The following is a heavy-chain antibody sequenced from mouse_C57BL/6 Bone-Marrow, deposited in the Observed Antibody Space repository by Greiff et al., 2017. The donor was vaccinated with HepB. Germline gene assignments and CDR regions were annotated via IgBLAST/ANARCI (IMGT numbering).Heavy chain of an antibody. J-gene: IGHJ3*01. CDR2: IYPGSGST. Sequence: QVHVKQSGAELVKPGASVKMSCKASGYTFTSYWITWVKQRPGQGLEWIGDIYPGSGSTNYNEKFKSKATLTVDTSSSTAYMQLSSLTSEDSAVYYCARGCFAYWGQGTLVTVSA. V-gene: IGHV1-55*01. CDR1: GYTFTSYW. CDR3: ARGCFAY.